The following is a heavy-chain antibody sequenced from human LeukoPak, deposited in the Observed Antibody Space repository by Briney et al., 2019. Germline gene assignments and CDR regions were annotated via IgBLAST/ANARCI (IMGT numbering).Heavy chain of an antibody. D-gene: IGHD4-17*01. CDR3: ARASSTARTGWFDP. CDR1: GGSISSYY. V-gene: IGHV4-59*01. CDR2: IYYSGST. J-gene: IGHJ5*02. Sequence: PSETLSLTCTVSGGSISSYYWSWIRQPPGKGLEWIGHIYYSGSTNYNPSLKSRVTISVDTSKNQFSLKLSFVTAADTAVYYCARASSTARTGWFDPWGQGTLVTVSS.